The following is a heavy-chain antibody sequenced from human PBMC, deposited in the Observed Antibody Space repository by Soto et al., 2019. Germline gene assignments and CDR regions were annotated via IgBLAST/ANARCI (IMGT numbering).Heavy chain of an antibody. CDR3: ARCAVDTAMVLNYYYYMDV. D-gene: IGHD5-18*01. CDR2: IYYSGST. J-gene: IGHJ6*03. CDR1: GGSISSYY. V-gene: IGHV4-59*08. Sequence: SETLSLTCTVSGGSISSYYWSWIRQPPGKGLEWIGYIYYSGSTNYNPSLKSRVTISVDTSKNQFSLKLSSVTAADTAVYYCARCAVDTAMVLNYYYYMDVWGKGTTVTVSS.